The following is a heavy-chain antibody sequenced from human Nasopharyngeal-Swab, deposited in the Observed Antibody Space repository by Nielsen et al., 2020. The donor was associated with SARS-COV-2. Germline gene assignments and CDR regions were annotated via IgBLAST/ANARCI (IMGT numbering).Heavy chain of an antibody. Sequence: SETLSLTCAVSGVSVSSASSAWGWFRQPPGKGLEWIATISHSGDTFYNPSLQSRIAISVDTSKNQFSLKLNSMTAADTAVYYCARQLSGPYQAYFDFWGQGSLAAVSS. D-gene: IGHD2/OR15-2a*01. CDR2: ISHSGDT. J-gene: IGHJ4*02. V-gene: IGHV4-39*01. CDR3: ARQLSGPYQAYFDF. CDR1: GVSVSSASSA.